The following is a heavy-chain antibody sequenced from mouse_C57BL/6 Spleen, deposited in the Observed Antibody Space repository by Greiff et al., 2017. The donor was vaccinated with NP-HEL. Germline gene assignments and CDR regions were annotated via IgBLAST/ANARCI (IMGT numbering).Heavy chain of an antibody. CDR1: GYAFSSSW. Sequence: VQLQESGPELVKPGASVKISCKASGYAFSSSWMNWVKQRPGKGLEWIGRIYPGDGDTNYNGKFKGKATLTADKSSSTAYMQLRILTSAGSAVDFCARRIVDYRGQGTTLTVTS. CDR2: IYPGDGDT. CDR3: ARRIVDY. V-gene: IGHV1-82*01. J-gene: IGHJ2*01.